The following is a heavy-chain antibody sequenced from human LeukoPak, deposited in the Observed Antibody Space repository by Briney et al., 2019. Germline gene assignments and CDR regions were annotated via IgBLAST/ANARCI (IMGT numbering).Heavy chain of an antibody. CDR3: ARDRYGDGFAHLDY. CDR2: ITPSGGT. Sequence: ASVTVSCKASGYTFTSYAIHWVRQAPAQGLEWMGWITPSGGTNYPQKFQGRVAITWDTSITTAYTDLSRLTSDDTAVYYCARDRYGDGFAHLDYWGQGALVTVSS. V-gene: IGHV1-2*02. CDR1: GYTFTSYA. J-gene: IGHJ4*02. D-gene: IGHD5-24*01.